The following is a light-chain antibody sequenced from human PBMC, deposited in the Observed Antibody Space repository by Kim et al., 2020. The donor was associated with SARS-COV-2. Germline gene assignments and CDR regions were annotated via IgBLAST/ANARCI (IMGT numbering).Light chain of an antibody. CDR3: QQYNDRPPWT. CDR2: GAS. Sequence: EIVLTQSPPILSVSPGQGFTLSCRASQSVAIDLAWYLQRPGQATRLLIHGASTRATDIPDRFSGSGSGTDFTLTISSLQSEDFAVYYCQQYNDRPPWTFGQGTKVDIK. J-gene: IGKJ1*01. V-gene: IGKV3-15*01. CDR1: QSVAID.